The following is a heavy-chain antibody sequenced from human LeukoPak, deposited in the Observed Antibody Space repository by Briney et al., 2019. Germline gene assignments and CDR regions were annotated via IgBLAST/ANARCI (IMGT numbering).Heavy chain of an antibody. V-gene: IGHV4-30-2*01. CDR2: IYHSGST. Sequence: SETLSLTCAVSGGSISSGGYSWSWIRQPPGKGLEWIGYIYHSGSTYYNPSLKSRVTISVDRSKNQFSLKLSSVTAADTAVYYCASSGIQLWFGDDAFDIWGQGTMVTVSS. CDR3: ASSGIQLWFGDDAFDI. J-gene: IGHJ3*02. D-gene: IGHD5-18*01. CDR1: GGSISSGGYS.